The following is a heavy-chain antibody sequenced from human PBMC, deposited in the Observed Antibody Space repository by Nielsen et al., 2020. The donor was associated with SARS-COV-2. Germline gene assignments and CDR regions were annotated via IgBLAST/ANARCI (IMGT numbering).Heavy chain of an antibody. CDR1: GYIFTDFW. J-gene: IGHJ4*02. Sequence: GESLKISCKGSGYIFTDFWIAWVRQMPGEGLEWMGRIAPSGSYIDYSPSFEGHVTMSIDKSKRTAYLQWGGLRASDSARDYCVRHRPNGWTSDFWGQGTQVTVSS. V-gene: IGHV5-10-1*01. CDR2: IAPSGSYI. CDR3: VRHRPNGWTSDF. D-gene: IGHD6-19*01.